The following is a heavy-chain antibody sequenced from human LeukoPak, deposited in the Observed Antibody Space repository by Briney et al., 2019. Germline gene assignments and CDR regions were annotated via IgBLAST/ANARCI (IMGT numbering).Heavy chain of an antibody. D-gene: IGHD2-15*01. V-gene: IGHV1-3*01. CDR3: AREVPYCSGGSCYEHYFDY. CDR2: INAGNGNT. Sequence: ASVKVSCKASGYTFTSYAMHWVRQAPGQRLEWMGWINAGNGNTKYSQRFQGRVTITRDTSASTAYMELSSLRSEDTAVYYCAREVPYCSGGSCYEHYFDYWGQGTLVTVSS. J-gene: IGHJ4*02. CDR1: GYTFTSYA.